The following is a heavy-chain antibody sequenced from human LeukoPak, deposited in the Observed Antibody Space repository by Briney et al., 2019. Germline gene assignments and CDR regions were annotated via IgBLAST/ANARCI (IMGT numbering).Heavy chain of an antibody. CDR2: IYPGDSDT. V-gene: IGHV5-51*01. Sequence: GEFLKISCKGSGYIFTNYWIGWVRQMPGKGLEWMGIIYPGDSDTRYSPSFQGQVTISADKSISTAYLQWSSLKASDTAMYYCARLGTGDTSMVTPLHYWGQGTLVTVSS. CDR1: GYIFTNYW. CDR3: ARLGTGDTSMVTPLHY. J-gene: IGHJ4*02. D-gene: IGHD5-18*01.